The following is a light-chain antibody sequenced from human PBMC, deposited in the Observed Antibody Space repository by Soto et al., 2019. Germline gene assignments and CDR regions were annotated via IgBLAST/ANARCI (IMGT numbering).Light chain of an antibody. Sequence: QSALTQPASVSGSPGQSITISCTGTSSDVGAYNYVSWYQQYPGKAPKLMIYDVSNRPSGVSNRFSGSKSGNTGSLTISGLQAEDEADYYCSSYTGSSTPYVFGTGTKVTVL. CDR1: SSDVGAYNY. J-gene: IGLJ1*01. CDR3: SSYTGSSTPYV. V-gene: IGLV2-14*01. CDR2: DVS.